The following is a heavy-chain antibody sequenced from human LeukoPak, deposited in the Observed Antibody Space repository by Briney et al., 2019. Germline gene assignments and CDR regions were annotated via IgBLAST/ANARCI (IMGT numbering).Heavy chain of an antibody. Sequence: GGSLRLSCAASGFTFSSYGMHWVRQAPGKGLEWVAVIWYDGSNKYYADSVKGRFTISRDNSKNTLYLQMNSLRAEDTAVYYCARSAIVAVAGTYFDYWGRGTLVTVSS. CDR1: GFTFSSYG. V-gene: IGHV3-33*01. CDR2: IWYDGSNK. CDR3: ARSAIVAVAGTYFDY. J-gene: IGHJ4*02. D-gene: IGHD6-19*01.